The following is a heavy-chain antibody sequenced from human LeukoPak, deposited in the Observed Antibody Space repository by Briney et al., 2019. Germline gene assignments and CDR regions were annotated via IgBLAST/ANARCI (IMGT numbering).Heavy chain of an antibody. CDR3: ARSGDGYTLDY. V-gene: IGHV4-38-2*02. D-gene: IGHD5-24*01. Sequence: SETLSLTCTVSGYSISSGYYWGWIRQPPGEGLEWIGSIYHSGSTYYNPSLKSRVTISVDTSKNQFSLKLSSVTAADTAVYYCARSGDGYTLDYWGQGTLVTVSS. J-gene: IGHJ4*02. CDR2: IYHSGST. CDR1: GYSISSGYY.